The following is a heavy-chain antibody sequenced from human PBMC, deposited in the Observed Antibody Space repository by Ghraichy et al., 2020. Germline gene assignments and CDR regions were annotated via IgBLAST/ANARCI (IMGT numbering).Heavy chain of an antibody. J-gene: IGHJ4*02. D-gene: IGHD3-10*01. V-gene: IGHV3-7*01. CDR3: VRDLYGSGEY. Sequence: ESLRLSCAASGFSLSNYGMSWFRQAPGRGLEWVANIQQDGSQKYYVDSVEGRFTISRDNAENSLYLQMNSLRAGDTAVYYCVRDLYGSGEYWGQGTLVTVSS. CDR2: IQQDGSQK. CDR1: GFSLSNYG.